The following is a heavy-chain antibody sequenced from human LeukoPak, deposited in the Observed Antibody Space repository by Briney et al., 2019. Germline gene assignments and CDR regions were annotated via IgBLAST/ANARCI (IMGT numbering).Heavy chain of an antibody. V-gene: IGHV3-30-3*01. J-gene: IGHJ4*02. CDR3: ASEGVYSNGPFDY. D-gene: IGHD5-18*01. Sequence: PGGSLRLSCAASGFTFSSYAMSWVRQAPGKGLEWVAVISHDGNNKYNADSVKGRFTISRDNSKNTLYLQTNSLRAEDTAVYYCASEGVYSNGPFDYWGQGTRVTVSS. CDR1: GFTFSSYA. CDR2: ISHDGNNK.